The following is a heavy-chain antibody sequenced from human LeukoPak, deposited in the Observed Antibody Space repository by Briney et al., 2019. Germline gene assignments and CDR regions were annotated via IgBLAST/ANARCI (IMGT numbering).Heavy chain of an antibody. CDR2: ISYSSSSI. V-gene: IGHV3-48*04. D-gene: IGHD1-26*01. J-gene: IGHJ4*02. CDR1: GFTFSSYA. Sequence: GGSLRLSCAASGFTFSSYAMSWVRQAPGKGLEWVSYISYSSSSITYADSVKGRFTISRDNAKNSLYLQLNSLRAEDTAVYYCARDRVGATEFDYWGQGTLVTVSS. CDR3: ARDRVGATEFDY.